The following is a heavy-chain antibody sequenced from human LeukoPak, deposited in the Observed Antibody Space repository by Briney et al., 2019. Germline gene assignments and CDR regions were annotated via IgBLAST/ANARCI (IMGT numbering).Heavy chain of an antibody. Sequence: ASVKVSCKASGYTFTSYGISWVRQAPGQGLEWMGWISAYNGNTNYAQKLQGRVTMTTDTSTSTAYMELRSLRSDDTAVYYCARDQYKGYCSGGSCYRFDPWGQETLVTVSS. CDR2: ISAYNGNT. CDR1: GYTFTSYG. CDR3: ARDQYKGYCSGGSCYRFDP. D-gene: IGHD2-15*01. V-gene: IGHV1-18*01. J-gene: IGHJ5*02.